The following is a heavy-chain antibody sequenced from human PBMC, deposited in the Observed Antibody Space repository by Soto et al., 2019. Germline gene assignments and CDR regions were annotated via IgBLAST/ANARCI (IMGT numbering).Heavy chain of an antibody. J-gene: IGHJ4*02. D-gene: IGHD3-22*01. V-gene: IGHV3-30*03. Sequence: SLRLSCAASGFTFSSYGMHWVRQAPGKGLEWVAVISYDGSNKYYADSVKGRFTISRDNSKNTLYLQMNSLRAEDTAVYYCARGGYYDSSGYYCNYWGQGTLVTVSS. CDR2: ISYDGSNK. CDR3: ARGGYYDSSGYYCNY. CDR1: GFTFSSYG.